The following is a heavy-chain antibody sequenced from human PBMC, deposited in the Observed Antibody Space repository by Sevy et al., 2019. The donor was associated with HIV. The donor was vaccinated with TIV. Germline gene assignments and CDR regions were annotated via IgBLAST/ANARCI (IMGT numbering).Heavy chain of an antibody. V-gene: IGHV3-74*01. J-gene: IGHJ4*02. D-gene: IGHD1-26*01. CDR2: INNGGTYM. CDR1: GFTFGSFW. Sequence: GGSLRLSCAASGFTFGSFWMHWVRQGPEKGLVWVSRINNGGTYMDYADSVKGRFTISRDDAKSPLYLQMSNLGAEDTGLYYCVRGTAEWAGIDFWGQGALVTVSS. CDR3: VRGTAEWAGIDF.